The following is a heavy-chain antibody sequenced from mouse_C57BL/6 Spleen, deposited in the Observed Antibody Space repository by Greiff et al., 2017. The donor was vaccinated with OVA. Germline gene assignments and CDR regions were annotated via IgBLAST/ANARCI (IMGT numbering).Heavy chain of an antibody. J-gene: IGHJ4*01. CDR2: INPGSGGT. V-gene: IGHV1-54*01. Sequence: VQLQQSGAELVRPGTSVKVSCKASGYAFTNYLIEWVKQRPGQGLEWIGVINPGSGGTNYNEKFKGKATLTADKSSSTAYMQLSSLTSEDSAVYFCARSATTVPYYYAMDYWGQGTSVTVSS. CDR3: ARSATTVPYYYAMDY. CDR1: GYAFTNYL. D-gene: IGHD1-1*01.